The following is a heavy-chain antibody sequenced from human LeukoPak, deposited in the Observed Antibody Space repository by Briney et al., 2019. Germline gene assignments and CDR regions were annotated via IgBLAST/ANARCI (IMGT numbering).Heavy chain of an antibody. J-gene: IGHJ4*02. CDR3: ARAARITMVRGVYDY. Sequence: ASVKVSCKASGYTFTSYVINWVRQATGQGLEWMGWMNPNSGNTGYAQKFQGRVTMTRDTSISTAYMELSRLRSDDTAVYYCARAARITMVRGVYDYWGQGTLVTVSS. D-gene: IGHD3-10*01. CDR1: GYTFTSYV. V-gene: IGHV1-8*01. CDR2: MNPNSGNT.